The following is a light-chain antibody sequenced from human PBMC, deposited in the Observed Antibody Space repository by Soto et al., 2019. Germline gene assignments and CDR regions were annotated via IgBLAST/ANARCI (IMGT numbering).Light chain of an antibody. CDR2: LGS. CDR3: MQALQTPWT. CDR1: QSLLHSNGYNY. J-gene: IGKJ1*01. Sequence: DIVMTQSPLSLPVTPGEPASISCRSSQSLLHSNGYNYLDWYLQKPGQSPQLLIYLGSNRASGVPDRFSGSGLGTDFTLKISRVEAEDVGVYYCMQALQTPWTFGEGTKVELK. V-gene: IGKV2-28*01.